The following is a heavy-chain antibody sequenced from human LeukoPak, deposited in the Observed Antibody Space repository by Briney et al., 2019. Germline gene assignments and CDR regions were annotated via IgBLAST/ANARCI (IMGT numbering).Heavy chain of an antibody. J-gene: IGHJ4*02. CDR3: ARHYKTAARPPYFDY. Sequence: SETLSLTCTVSGGSISSSSYYWGWIRQPPGKGLEWIGSTYYSGSTYYNPSLKSRVTISVDTSKNQFSLKLSSVTAADTAVYYCARHYKTAARPPYFDYWGQGTLVTVSS. CDR2: TYYSGST. V-gene: IGHV4-39*01. CDR1: GGSISSSSYY. D-gene: IGHD6-6*01.